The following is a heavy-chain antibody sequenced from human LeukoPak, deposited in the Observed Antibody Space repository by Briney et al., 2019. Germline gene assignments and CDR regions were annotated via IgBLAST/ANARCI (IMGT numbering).Heavy chain of an antibody. CDR1: EGTFSSYA. D-gene: IGHD1-26*01. V-gene: IGHV1-69*05. CDR3: ASGVYGYSGSSKEGPYYYYMDV. Sequence: GASVKVSCKASEGTFSSYAISWVRQAPGQGLEWMGGIIPIFGTANYAQKFQGRVTITTDESTSTAYMELSSLRSEDTAVYYCASGVYGYSGSSKEGPYYYYMDVWGKGTTVTVSS. J-gene: IGHJ6*03. CDR2: IIPIFGTA.